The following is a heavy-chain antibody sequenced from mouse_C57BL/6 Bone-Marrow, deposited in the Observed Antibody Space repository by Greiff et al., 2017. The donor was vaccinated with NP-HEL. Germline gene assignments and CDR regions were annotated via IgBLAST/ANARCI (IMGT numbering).Heavy chain of an antibody. CDR3: TRRVVATEYAMDY. CDR2: IDPETGGT. V-gene: IGHV1-15*01. Sequence: QVQLQQSGAELVRPGASVTLSCKASGYTFTDYEMHWVKQTPVNGLEWIGAIDPETGGTAYNQKFKGKAILTADKSSSTAYMELRSLTSEDSAVYYCTRRVVATEYAMDYWGQGTSVTVSS. D-gene: IGHD1-1*01. CDR1: GYTFTDYE. J-gene: IGHJ4*01.